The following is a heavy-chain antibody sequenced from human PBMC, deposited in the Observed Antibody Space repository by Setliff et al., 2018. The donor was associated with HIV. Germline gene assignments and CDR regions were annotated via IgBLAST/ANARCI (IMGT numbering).Heavy chain of an antibody. Sequence: ASVKVSCKASGYSFTSYYIHWVRQAPGQGLEWMGWISAYNGNTNYAQKLQGRVTMTTDTSTSTAYMELRSLRSDDTAVYYCARTLPQYTNLFDYWGQGTLVTVSS. CDR1: GYSFTSYY. CDR3: ARTLPQYTNLFDY. CDR2: ISAYNGNT. D-gene: IGHD5-18*01. V-gene: IGHV1-18*04. J-gene: IGHJ4*02.